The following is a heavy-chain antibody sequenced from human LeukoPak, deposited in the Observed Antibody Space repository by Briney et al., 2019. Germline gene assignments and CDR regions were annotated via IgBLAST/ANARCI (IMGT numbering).Heavy chain of an antibody. D-gene: IGHD2-21*02. CDR3: ARGVPTATARWFAP. J-gene: IGHJ5*02. CDR1: GGSYSGYY. CDR2: INHSGST. Sequence: SETLSLTCAVYGGSYSGYYWSWIRQPPGKGLEWIGEINHSGSTNYNPSLKSRVTISVDTSKNQFSLKLSSVTAADPAVYYCARGVPTATARWFAPWGQGTLVTVSS. V-gene: IGHV4-34*01.